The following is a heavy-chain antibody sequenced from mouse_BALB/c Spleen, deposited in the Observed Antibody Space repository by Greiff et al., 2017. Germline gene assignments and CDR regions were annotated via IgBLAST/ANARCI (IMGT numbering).Heavy chain of an antibody. Sequence: DVKLVESGPGLVKPSQSLSLTCSVTGYSITSGYYWNWIRQFPGNKLEWMGYISYDGSNNYNPSLKNRISITRDTSKNQFFLKLNSVTTEDTATYYCARHYYGSPFAYWGQGTLVTVSA. V-gene: IGHV3-6*02. J-gene: IGHJ3*01. CDR3: ARHYYGSPFAY. D-gene: IGHD1-1*01. CDR1: GYSITSGYY. CDR2: ISYDGSN.